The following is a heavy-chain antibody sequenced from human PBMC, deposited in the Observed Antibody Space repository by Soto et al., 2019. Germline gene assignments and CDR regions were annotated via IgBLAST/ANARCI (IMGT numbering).Heavy chain of an antibody. CDR2: IWYDGSNK. Sequence: GGSLRLSCAASGFTFSSYGMHWVRQAPGKGLEWVAVIWYDGSNKYYADSVKGRFTISRDNSKNTLYLQMNSLRADDTAVYYCAKHRSGSGDSCYNYWGQGTLVTVSS. V-gene: IGHV3-33*06. CDR1: GFTFSSYG. J-gene: IGHJ4*02. CDR3: AKHRSGSGDSCYNY. D-gene: IGHD2-15*01.